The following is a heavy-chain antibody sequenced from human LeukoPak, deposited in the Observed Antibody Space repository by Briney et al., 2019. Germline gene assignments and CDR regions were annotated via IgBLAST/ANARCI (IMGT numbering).Heavy chain of an antibody. Sequence: HPSETLSLTCTVSGGSISSGSYYWSWIRQPAGKGLEWIGRIYTSGSTNYNPYLKSRVTISVDTSKNQFSLKLTSVTAADTAVYYCAREHYSSGLFDSWGQGTLVTVSS. J-gene: IGHJ4*02. V-gene: IGHV4-61*02. CDR2: IYTSGST. CDR1: GGSISSGSYY. D-gene: IGHD6-19*01. CDR3: AREHYSSGLFDS.